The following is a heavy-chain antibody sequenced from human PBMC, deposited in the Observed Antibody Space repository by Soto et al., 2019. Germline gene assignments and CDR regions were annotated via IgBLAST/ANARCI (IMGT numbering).Heavy chain of an antibody. CDR2: MSPESGNT. CDR3: EVTTGY. CDR1: GYTFTDYD. J-gene: IGHJ4*02. D-gene: IGHD2-21*02. V-gene: IGHV1-8*01. Sequence: QVQVVQSRAEVKKPGASVKVSCKASGYTFTDYDINWVRQASGQGLEYMGWMSPESGNTGYAPQFRGRVTMTRNTSISTAYMELSSLRSEDTAVYYCEVTTGYWGQGTKVTVSS.